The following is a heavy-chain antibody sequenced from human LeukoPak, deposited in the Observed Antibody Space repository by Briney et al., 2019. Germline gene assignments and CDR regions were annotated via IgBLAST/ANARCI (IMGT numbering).Heavy chain of an antibody. CDR1: GGSISSGDYY. CDR2: IYYSGST. J-gene: IGHJ6*02. Sequence: SETLSLTCTVSGGSISSGDYYWGWIRQPPGKGLEWIGYIYYSGSTYYNPSLKSRVTISVDTSKNQFSLKLSSVTAADTAVYYCARVAAAADTVSGMDVWGQGTTVTVSS. D-gene: IGHD6-13*01. CDR3: ARVAAAADTVSGMDV. V-gene: IGHV4-30-4*01.